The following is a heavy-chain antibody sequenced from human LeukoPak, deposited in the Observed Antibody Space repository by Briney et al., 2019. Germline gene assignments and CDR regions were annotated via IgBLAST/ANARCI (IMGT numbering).Heavy chain of an antibody. CDR1: GFTFSSYG. D-gene: IGHD6-13*01. Sequence: GGSLRLSCAASGFTFSSYGMHWVRQAPGKGLEWVAVIWYDGSNKYYADSVKGRFTISRDNSKNTLYLQMNGLRAEDTAVYYCAKDEAEQQLVNALPDYYFDYWGQGTLVTVSS. CDR2: IWYDGSNK. CDR3: AKDEAEQQLVNALPDYYFDY. J-gene: IGHJ4*02. V-gene: IGHV3-33*06.